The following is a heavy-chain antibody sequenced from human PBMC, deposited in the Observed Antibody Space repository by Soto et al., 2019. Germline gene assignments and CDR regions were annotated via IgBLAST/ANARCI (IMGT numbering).Heavy chain of an antibody. Sequence: GGSLRLSCAASGFTFSSYAMHWVRQAPGKGLEWVAVISCDGSNKYYADSVKGRFTISRDNSKNTLYLQMNSLRAEDTAVYYCARGYSNYPLDYGMDVWGQGTTVTVSS. CDR1: GFTFSSYA. CDR3: ARGYSNYPLDYGMDV. J-gene: IGHJ6*02. CDR2: ISCDGSNK. D-gene: IGHD4-4*01. V-gene: IGHV3-30-3*01.